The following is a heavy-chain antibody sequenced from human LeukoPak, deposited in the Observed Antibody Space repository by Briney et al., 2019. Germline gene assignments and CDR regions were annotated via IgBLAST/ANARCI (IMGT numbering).Heavy chain of an antibody. CDR3: KGRNTSPNTTARISYYEAFDI. CDR2: INHSGST. CDR1: TWSFGVYY. Sequence: PSETLSLTCGVYTWSFGVYYWRWLRQPPGKGLEWIGEINHSGSTNYSPSLKSRGTISRDVSKNQFSLKLSSMTAADTARFCMKGRNTSPNTTARISYYEAFDIWGRGTMVTVSS. D-gene: IGHD3-3*02. V-gene: IGHV4-34*01. J-gene: IGHJ3*02.